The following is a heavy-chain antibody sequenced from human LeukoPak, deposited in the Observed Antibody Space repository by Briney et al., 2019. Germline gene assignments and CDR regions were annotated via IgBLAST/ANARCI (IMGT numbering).Heavy chain of an antibody. CDR1: GYRFTSYW. CDR3: ARLHYHDSSGYYPLGAFDI. Sequence: GESLKISCKGSGYRFTSYWIGWVRQMPGKGLEWMGIIYPGDSDTRYSPSFQGQVTISADKSISTAYLQWSSLKASDTAMYYCARLHYHDSSGYYPLGAFDIWGQGTMVTVSS. CDR2: IYPGDSDT. J-gene: IGHJ3*02. V-gene: IGHV5-51*01. D-gene: IGHD3-22*01.